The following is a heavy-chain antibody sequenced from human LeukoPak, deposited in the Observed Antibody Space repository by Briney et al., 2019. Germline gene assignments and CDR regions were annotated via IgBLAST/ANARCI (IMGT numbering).Heavy chain of an antibody. V-gene: IGHV1-3*02. J-gene: IGHJ4*02. D-gene: IGHD4-17*01. CDR3: ARGNDYGFHY. CDR2: TNAATGNT. CDR1: GYTFTNYA. Sequence: GASVKVSCKASGYTFTNYAMHWVRQAPGQRLEWLGWTNAATGNTQYSQEFQGRVTITRDTSASTAYMELSSLRSEDMAVYYCARGNDYGFHYRGQGTLVSVSS.